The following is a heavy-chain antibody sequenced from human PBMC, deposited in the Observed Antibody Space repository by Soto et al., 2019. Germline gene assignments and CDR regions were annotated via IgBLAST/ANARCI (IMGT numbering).Heavy chain of an antibody. CDR2: ISSSGSTI. J-gene: IGHJ6*02. D-gene: IGHD4-17*01. V-gene: IGHV3-11*01. Sequence: QVQLVESGGGLVKPGGSLRLSCAASGFTFSDDYMSWIRQAPGKGLEWVSYISSSGSTIYYADSVKGRLTISRDNAKNSMYLQLNSLRAEDTAVYYCASPTVTTHYGMDVWGQGTTVTVSS. CDR1: GFTFSDDY. CDR3: ASPTVTTHYGMDV.